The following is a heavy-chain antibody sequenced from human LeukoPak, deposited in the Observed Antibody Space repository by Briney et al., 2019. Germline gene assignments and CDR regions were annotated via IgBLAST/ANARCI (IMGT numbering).Heavy chain of an antibody. V-gene: IGHV3-30*02. CDR1: GFTFNNAW. Sequence: GGSLRLSCAASGFTFNNAWMSWVRQAPGKGLEWVAFIRYDGSNKYYADSVKGRFTISRDNSKNTLYLQMNSLRAEDTAVYYCAKDPDAYYYDSSGYYDENYWGQGTLDTVSS. CDR2: IRYDGSNK. J-gene: IGHJ4*02. CDR3: AKDPDAYYYDSSGYYDENY. D-gene: IGHD3-22*01.